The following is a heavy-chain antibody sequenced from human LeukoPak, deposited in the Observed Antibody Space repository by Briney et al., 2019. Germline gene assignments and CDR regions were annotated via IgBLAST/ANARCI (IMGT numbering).Heavy chain of an antibody. J-gene: IGHJ4*02. CDR2: IYYSGST. V-gene: IGHV4-59*08. Sequence: PSESLSLTCTVPGGSISSYYWSWIRQPPGKGLEWIGYIYYSGSTNYNPSLKSRVTISVDTSKNQFSLKLSSVTAADTAVYYCARESLGYSYGHPVGVYYFDYWGQGTLVTVSS. CDR1: GGSISSYY. D-gene: IGHD5-18*01. CDR3: ARESLGYSYGHPVGVYYFDY.